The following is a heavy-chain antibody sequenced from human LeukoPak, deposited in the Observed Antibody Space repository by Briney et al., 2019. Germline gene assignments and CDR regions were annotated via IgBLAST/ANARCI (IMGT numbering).Heavy chain of an antibody. Sequence: GESLTLTCKGSGYSFTSYWIGWVRHMPWKGLELMGLIYPGDSDTRYSPSFQGQVTISADKSISSAYLQWSSLKASDTAMYYCARRGEYGSGTALNWFDPWGQGTLVTVSS. D-gene: IGHD3-10*01. CDR2: IYPGDSDT. J-gene: IGHJ5*02. CDR3: ARRGEYGSGTALNWFDP. CDR1: GYSFTSYW. V-gene: IGHV5-51*01.